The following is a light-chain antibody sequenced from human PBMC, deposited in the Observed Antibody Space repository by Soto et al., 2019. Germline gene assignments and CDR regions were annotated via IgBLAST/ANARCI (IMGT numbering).Light chain of an antibody. J-gene: IGKJ4*01. CDR1: QSLLHADGFNY. CDR2: LGY. CDR3: MQALQVPT. Sequence: DIVMTQSPLSLPVTPGEPASISCRSSQSLLHADGFNYLDWYLQKPGQSPQLLIYLGYYRAPGVPDRFTGRGSGTDFTLRISRVEAEDVGVYYCMQALQVPTFGGGTKVEIK. V-gene: IGKV2-28*01.